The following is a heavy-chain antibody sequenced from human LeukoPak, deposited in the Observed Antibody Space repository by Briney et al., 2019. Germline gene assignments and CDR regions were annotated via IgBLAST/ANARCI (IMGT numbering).Heavy chain of an antibody. Sequence: GGSLRLSCAASGFTFSSYGMHWVHQAPGKELEWVAFIRYDGSNKYYADSVKGRFTISRDNSKNTLYLQMNSLRAEDTAVYYCAKLANYDSSGYPPRIYYYYYYMDVWGKGTTVTISS. CDR3: AKLANYDSSGYPPRIYYYYYYMDV. V-gene: IGHV3-30*02. J-gene: IGHJ6*03. CDR1: GFTFSSYG. CDR2: IRYDGSNK. D-gene: IGHD3-22*01.